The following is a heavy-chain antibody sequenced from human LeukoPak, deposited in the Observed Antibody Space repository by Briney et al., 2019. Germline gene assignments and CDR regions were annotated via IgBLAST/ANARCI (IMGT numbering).Heavy chain of an antibody. Sequence: GGSLRLSCVASGFTFRNYGMHWVRQVPGKGLEWLGVVTYDGSKAFYADSVKGRLTISRDNSKNTLYLQMNTLRVEDRAVYFCAKDQRTMTRRMDVWGQGTAVIVSS. D-gene: IGHD2-2*01. J-gene: IGHJ6*02. CDR2: VTYDGSKA. CDR3: AKDQRTMTRRMDV. V-gene: IGHV3-30*18. CDR1: GFTFRNYG.